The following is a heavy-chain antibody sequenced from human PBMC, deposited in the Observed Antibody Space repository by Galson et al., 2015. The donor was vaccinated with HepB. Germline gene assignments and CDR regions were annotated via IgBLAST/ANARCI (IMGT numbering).Heavy chain of an antibody. CDR2: CRNNANSYTT. Sequence: SLRLSCAVSGFTFSDHYMDWVRQAPGKGPEWVDRCRNNANSYTTEYAASVKGRFTISRDDSNYSLYLQMNSLKTEDTAMYYCARMIEVAGRYYFAYWGQGTLVTVSS. CDR1: GFTFSDHY. CDR3: ARMIEVAGRYYFAY. D-gene: IGHD6-19*01. V-gene: IGHV3-72*01. J-gene: IGHJ4*02.